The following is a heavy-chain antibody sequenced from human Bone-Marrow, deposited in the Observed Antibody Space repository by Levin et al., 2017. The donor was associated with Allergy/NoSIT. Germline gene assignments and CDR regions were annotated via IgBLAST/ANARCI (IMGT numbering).Heavy chain of an antibody. CDR1: GYTFTDYY. CDR2: INPNSGAT. V-gene: IGHV1-2*02. CDR3: ARGNPIYYYAMDV. Sequence: GESLKISCKASGYTFTDYYMHWVRQAPGQGLEWMGWINPNSGATNYAHNFQGGITLSRDTSVSTAYMELSRLRSDDTAVYYCARGNPIYYYAMDVWGQGTTVTISS. D-gene: IGHD1-14*01. J-gene: IGHJ6*02.